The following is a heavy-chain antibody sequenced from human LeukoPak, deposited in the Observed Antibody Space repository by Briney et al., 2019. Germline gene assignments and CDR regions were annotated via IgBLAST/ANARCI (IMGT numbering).Heavy chain of an antibody. CDR1: GYSFTSYW. D-gene: IGHD3-22*01. Sequence: GESLKISCKGSGYSFTSYWIDWVRQMPGKGLEWMGIIYPGDSDTRYSPSFQGQVTISADKSISTAYRQWSSLKASDTAMYYCARPLVSITMIVVVITTSPGNEAEYFQHWGQGTLVTVSS. CDR3: ARPLVSITMIVVVITTSPGNEAEYFQH. CDR2: IYPGDSDT. J-gene: IGHJ1*01. V-gene: IGHV5-51*01.